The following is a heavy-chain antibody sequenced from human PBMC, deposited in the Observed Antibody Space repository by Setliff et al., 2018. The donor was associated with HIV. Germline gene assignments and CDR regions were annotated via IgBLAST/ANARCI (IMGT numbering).Heavy chain of an antibody. D-gene: IGHD5-12*01. V-gene: IGHV5-51*01. CDR1: GYNFATDY. CDR3: ATRLLGYSGYGY. J-gene: IGHJ4*02. CDR2: VNPGDSST. Sequence: PGESLKISCRTSGYNFATDYIAWVRQMPGKGPEWMGSVNPGDSSTKYNPSLQGQVTMSADKFINTAYLQWSSLKASDTAMYYCATRLLGYSGYGYWGQGTLVTVSS.